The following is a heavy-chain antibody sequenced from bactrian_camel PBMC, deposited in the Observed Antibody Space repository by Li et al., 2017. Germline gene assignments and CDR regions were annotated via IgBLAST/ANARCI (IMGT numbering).Heavy chain of an antibody. CDR2: ISYGGGIP. D-gene: IGHD2*01. J-gene: IGHJ4*01. V-gene: IGHV3S40*01. CDR1: GYTHSNFC. CDR3: AQGPACDSRWYRLGNWDY. Sequence: DVQLVESGGGSAQVGGSLKLSCVASGYTHSNFCMGWFRQVPGKEREGVAAISYGGGIPYYADSVKGRFTISTDSAKNTVYLQIDSLKPEDTVVYYCAQGPACDSRWYRLGNWDYWGQGTQVTVS.